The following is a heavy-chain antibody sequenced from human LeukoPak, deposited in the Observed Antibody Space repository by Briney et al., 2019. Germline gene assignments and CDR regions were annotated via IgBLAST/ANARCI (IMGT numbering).Heavy chain of an antibody. V-gene: IGHV1-46*01. D-gene: IGHD3-10*01. CDR3: ARSGVYGSGSINWFDP. CDR1: GYTFTGYY. J-gene: IGHJ5*02. Sequence: ASVKVSCKASGYTFTGYYMRWVRQAPGQGLEWMGIINPSGGSTSYAQKFQGRVAMTRDTSTSTVYMELSSLRSEDTAVYYCARSGVYGSGSINWFDPWGQGTLVTVSS. CDR2: INPSGGST.